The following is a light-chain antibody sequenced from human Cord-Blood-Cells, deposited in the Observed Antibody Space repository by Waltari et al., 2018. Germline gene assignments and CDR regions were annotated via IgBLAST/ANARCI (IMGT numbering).Light chain of an antibody. J-gene: IGLJ2*01. Sequence: QSALTQPASVSGSPGQSITISCTGTSSAVGSYNLVSWYQQHPSKTPKLMIYEGSKRPSGVSNRFSGSKSGNTASLTISGLQAEDEADYYCCSYAGSSTFVFGGGTKLTVL. CDR1: SSAVGSYNL. CDR2: EGS. V-gene: IGLV2-23*03. CDR3: CSYAGSSTFV.